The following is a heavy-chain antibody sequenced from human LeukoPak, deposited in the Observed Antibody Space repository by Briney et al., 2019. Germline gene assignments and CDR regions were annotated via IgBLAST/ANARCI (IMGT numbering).Heavy chain of an antibody. V-gene: IGHV3-30*18. CDR3: AKPHYSGSGSYSREDY. CDR1: GFTFSSYG. J-gene: IGHJ4*02. CDR2: ISYDGSNK. D-gene: IGHD3-10*01. Sequence: GGSLRLSCAASGFTFSSYGMHWVRQAPGKGLEWVAVISYDGSNKYYADSVKGRFTISRDNSKNTLYLQMNSLRAEDTAVYYCAKPHYSGSGSYSREDYWGQGTLVTVSS.